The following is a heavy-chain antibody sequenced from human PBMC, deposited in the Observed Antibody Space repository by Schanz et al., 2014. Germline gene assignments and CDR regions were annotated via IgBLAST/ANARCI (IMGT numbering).Heavy chain of an antibody. CDR1: GFTFSTYW. CDR2: IKQDESER. Sequence: EVQLVESGGGLVQPGGSLRLSCAASGFTFSTYWMSWVRQAPGKGLEWVANIKQDESERSYVDSVKGRFTISRDNAKNSLYLQMTSLRAEETAVYYCARDQGGYYPFDYWGQGTLVTVSS. V-gene: IGHV3-7*01. D-gene: IGHD3-3*01. J-gene: IGHJ4*02. CDR3: ARDQGGYYPFDY.